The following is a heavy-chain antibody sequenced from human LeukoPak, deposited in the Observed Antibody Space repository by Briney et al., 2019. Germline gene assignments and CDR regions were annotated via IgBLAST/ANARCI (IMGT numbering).Heavy chain of an antibody. CDR3: AKGTTVTFHDAFDI. CDR2: ISYDGSNK. V-gene: IGHV3-30*18. Sequence: GGSLRLSCAASGFTFSSYGMHWVRQAPGKGLEWVAVISYDGSNKYYADSVKGRFTISRDNSKNTLYLQMNSLRAEDIALYYCAKGTTVTFHDAFDIWGQGTMVTVSS. D-gene: IGHD4-11*01. CDR1: GFTFSSYG. J-gene: IGHJ3*02.